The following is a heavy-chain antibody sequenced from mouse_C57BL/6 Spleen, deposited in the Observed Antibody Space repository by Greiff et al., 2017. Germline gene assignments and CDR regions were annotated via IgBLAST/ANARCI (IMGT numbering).Heavy chain of an antibody. CDR3: ARTPDYPYAMDY. V-gene: IGHV1-55*01. J-gene: IGHJ4*01. D-gene: IGHD2-4*01. CDR1: GYTFTSYW. Sequence: VQLQQPGAELVKPGASVKMSCKASGYTFTSYWITWVKQRPGQGLEWIGDIYPGSGSTNYNEKFKSKATLTVDTSSSTAYMQLSNLTSEDSAVYYCARTPDYPYAMDYWGQGTSVTVSS. CDR2: IYPGSGST.